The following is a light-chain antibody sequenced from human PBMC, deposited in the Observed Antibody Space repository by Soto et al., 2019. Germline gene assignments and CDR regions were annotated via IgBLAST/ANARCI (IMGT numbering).Light chain of an antibody. CDR2: DAS. Sequence: DIQMTQSPSTLSASVGGRVTITCRASQSISSWLAWYQQKPGKAPKLLIYDASTLQSGVPSRFSGSGSGTEFTLTISSLQPDDFATYYCQQYDIYSRTFGQGTKVEIK. CDR1: QSISSW. V-gene: IGKV1-5*01. J-gene: IGKJ1*01. CDR3: QQYDIYSRT.